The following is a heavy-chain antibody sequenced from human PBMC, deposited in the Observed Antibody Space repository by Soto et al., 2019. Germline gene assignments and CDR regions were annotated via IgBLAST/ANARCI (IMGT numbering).Heavy chain of an antibody. Sequence: SVKVSCKGSGGTFSNYAISWVRQAPGQGLEWMGGIIPIFGTANYAQKFQGRVTITADESTSTAYMELSSLRSEDTAVYYCARSRINSGYDSPDYWGQGTLVTVSS. V-gene: IGHV1-69*13. D-gene: IGHD5-12*01. CDR2: IIPIFGTA. CDR1: GGTFSNYA. CDR3: ARSRINSGYDSPDY. J-gene: IGHJ4*02.